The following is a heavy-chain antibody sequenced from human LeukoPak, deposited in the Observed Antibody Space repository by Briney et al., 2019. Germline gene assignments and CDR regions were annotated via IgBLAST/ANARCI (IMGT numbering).Heavy chain of an antibody. J-gene: IGHJ3*02. CDR1: GFTFSSYG. D-gene: IGHD2-15*01. CDR3: AREYCSGDSCYNDAFDM. Sequence: GGSLRLSCAASGFTFSSYGMSWVRQAPGKGLEWVSAISGSGGSTYYADSVKGRFTISRDNAKKALYLQMNSLRAEDTAVYYCAREYCSGDSCYNDAFDMWGQGTMVTVSS. V-gene: IGHV3-23*01. CDR2: ISGSGGST.